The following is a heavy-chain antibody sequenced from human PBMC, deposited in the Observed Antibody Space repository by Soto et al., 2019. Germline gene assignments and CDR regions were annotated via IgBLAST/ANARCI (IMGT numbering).Heavy chain of an antibody. CDR1: GFTFDDYA. D-gene: IGHD6-13*01. Sequence: GGSLRLSCAASGFTFDDYAMHWVRQAPGKGLEWVSGISWNSGSIGYADSVKGRFTISRDNAKNSLYLQMNSLRAEDTALYYCAKDMGPGAAAGTYYYYYYGMDVWGQGTTVTVS. CDR3: AKDMGPGAAAGTYYYYYYGMDV. V-gene: IGHV3-9*01. J-gene: IGHJ6*02. CDR2: ISWNSGSI.